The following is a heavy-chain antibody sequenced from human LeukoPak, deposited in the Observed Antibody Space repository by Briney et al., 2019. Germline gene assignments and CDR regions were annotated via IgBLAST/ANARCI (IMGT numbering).Heavy chain of an antibody. D-gene: IGHD1-26*01. CDR1: GVTVSSDY. Sequence: GSLRLSCAASGVTVSSDYMSWVRQPPGKGLEWIGEIYHSGSTNYNPSLKSRVTISVDKSKNQFSLKLSSVTAADTAVYYCASWWESGAYFDYWGQGTLVTVSS. CDR3: ASWWESGAYFDY. J-gene: IGHJ4*02. V-gene: IGHV4-4*02. CDR2: IYHSGST.